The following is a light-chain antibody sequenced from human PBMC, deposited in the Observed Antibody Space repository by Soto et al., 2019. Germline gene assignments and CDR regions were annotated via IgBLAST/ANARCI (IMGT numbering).Light chain of an antibody. CDR3: QHYNSYSEA. Sequence: DVQMTKCHSTLSSSVGDRVTNSCRASQSISSWLAWYQQKPGKAPKLLIYKASTLKSGVPSRFSGSGSGTEFTLTISSLQPDDFATYYCQHYNSYSEAFGQGSKVDIK. CDR2: KAS. J-gene: IGKJ1*01. V-gene: IGKV1-5*03. CDR1: QSISSW.